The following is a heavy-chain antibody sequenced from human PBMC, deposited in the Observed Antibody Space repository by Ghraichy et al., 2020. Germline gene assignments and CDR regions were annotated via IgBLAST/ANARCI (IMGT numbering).Heavy chain of an antibody. CDR1: GGSFSGYY. CDR2: INHSGST. D-gene: IGHD3-3*01. J-gene: IGHJ3*02. CDR3: ARYFPPKPLFGVVIMVRPDAFDI. V-gene: IGHV4-34*01. Sequence: SETLSLTCAVYGGSFSGYYWSWIRQPPGKGLEWIGEINHSGSTNYNPSLKSRVTISVDTSKNQFSLKLSSVTAADTAVYYCARYFPPKPLFGVVIMVRPDAFDIWGQGTMVTVSS.